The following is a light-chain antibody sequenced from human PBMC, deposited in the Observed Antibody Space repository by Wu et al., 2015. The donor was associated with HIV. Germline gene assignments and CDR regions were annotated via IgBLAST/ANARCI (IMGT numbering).Light chain of an antibody. J-gene: IGKJ4*01. V-gene: IGKV3-20*01. Sequence: EIVLTQSPGTLSLSPGERATLSCRASQSVSSSYLAWYQQKPGQAPRLLIYGASSRATGIPDRFSGSGSETDFTLTISRLEPEDFAVYYCQQYGSSPQVTFGGGTKVEIK. CDR3: QQYGSSPQVT. CDR2: GAS. CDR1: QSVSSSY.